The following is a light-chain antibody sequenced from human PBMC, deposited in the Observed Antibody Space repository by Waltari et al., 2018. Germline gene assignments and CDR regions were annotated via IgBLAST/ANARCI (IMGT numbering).Light chain of an antibody. V-gene: IGKV3-11*01. Sequence: EVLLTQSPATLSLSPGDSATLLCRASQNINTDLGWYQQKPGQAPRLLIADAYNRAAGTPGRFRGRGSGTDFTLTISSLEPEDFALYYCQQRYSWPRTFGQGTKVEIK. J-gene: IGKJ1*01. CDR2: DAY. CDR1: QNINTD. CDR3: QQRYSWPRT.